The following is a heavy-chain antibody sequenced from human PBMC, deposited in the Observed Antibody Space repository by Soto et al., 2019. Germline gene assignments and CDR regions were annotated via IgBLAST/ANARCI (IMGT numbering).Heavy chain of an antibody. CDR2: ISSSSSTI. D-gene: IGHD2-15*01. V-gene: IGHV3-48*01. CDR1: GFTFSSYS. Sequence: GGSLRLSCEASGFTFSSYSMNWVRQAPGKGLEWVSYISSSSSTIYYAESVKGRFTISRDNAKNSLYLQMNSLRAEDTAVYYCARDLYEGGTYYMDVWGKGTTVTVSS. CDR3: ARDLYEGGTYYMDV. J-gene: IGHJ6*03.